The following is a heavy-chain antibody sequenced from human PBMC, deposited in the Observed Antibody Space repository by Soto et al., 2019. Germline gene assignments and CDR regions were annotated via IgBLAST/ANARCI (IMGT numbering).Heavy chain of an antibody. J-gene: IGHJ4*02. D-gene: IGHD2-15*01. CDR3: ARGQLPAATTSTVF. Sequence: RRLSCAASGFTFSSYAIQWVRQAPGKGLEWVAIIWFDGSNKYYADSVKGRFSISRDNSKNTLFLQMDSLRAEDTAVYYCARGQLPAATTSTVFWGPGTLVTVSS. CDR2: IWFDGSNK. CDR1: GFTFSSYA. V-gene: IGHV3-33*01.